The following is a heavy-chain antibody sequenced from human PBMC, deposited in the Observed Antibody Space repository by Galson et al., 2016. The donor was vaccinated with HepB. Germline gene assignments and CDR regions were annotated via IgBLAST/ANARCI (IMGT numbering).Heavy chain of an antibody. J-gene: IGHJ4*02. V-gene: IGHV4-59*01. CDR2: VYNSGGT. Sequence: SETLSLTCTVSGASISSYYWSWIRQPPNKGLEWMGYVYNSGGTSYNPSLQGRVTISEDTSKSEFSLKLSSVTPADTAVYFCARTYYDFWSGYFDYWGQGIPVTVSS. CDR3: ARTYYDFWSGYFDY. D-gene: IGHD3-3*01. CDR1: GASISSYY.